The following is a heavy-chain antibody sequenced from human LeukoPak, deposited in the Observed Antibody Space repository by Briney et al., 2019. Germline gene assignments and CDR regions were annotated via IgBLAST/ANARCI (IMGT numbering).Heavy chain of an antibody. D-gene: IGHD3/OR15-3a*01. CDR2: ISSSSNTI. CDR3: ARSFGHAFDI. CDR1: GFTFSSSG. J-gene: IGHJ3*02. V-gene: IGHV3-48*04. Sequence: GGSLRLSCAASGFTFSSSGMNWVRQAPGKGLEWVSWISSSSNTIYYADSVEGRFTISRDNAKNTLYLQMNSLRAEDTAVYYCARSFGHAFDIWGQGTMVTVSS.